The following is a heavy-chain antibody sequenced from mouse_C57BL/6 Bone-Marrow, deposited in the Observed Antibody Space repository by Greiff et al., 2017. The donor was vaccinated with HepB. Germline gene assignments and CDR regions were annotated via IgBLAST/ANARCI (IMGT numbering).Heavy chain of an antibody. CDR3: VGQGDYSAMDY. CDR1: GFSFNTYA. Sequence: GGGLVQPKGSLKLSCAASGFSFNTYAMNWVRQAPGKGLEWVARIRSKSNNYATYYADSVKDRFTISRDDSERVLYLQMNNLKTEDTAMYYCVGQGDYSAMDYWGQGTSVTVSS. V-gene: IGHV10-1*01. CDR2: IRSKSNNYAT. J-gene: IGHJ4*01.